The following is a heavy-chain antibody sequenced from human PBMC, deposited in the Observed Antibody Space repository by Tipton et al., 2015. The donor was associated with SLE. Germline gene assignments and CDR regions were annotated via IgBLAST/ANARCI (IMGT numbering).Heavy chain of an antibody. CDR2: ISYDGSNK. CDR1: GFTFSSYA. J-gene: IGHJ3*02. Sequence: SLRLSCAASGFTFSSYAMHWVRQAPGKGLEWVAVISYDGSNKYYADSVKGRFTISRDNSKNTLFLQMNSLRAEDTAVYYCVKDGGDRDHDAFDIWGQGTMVTVSS. V-gene: IGHV3-30*04. D-gene: IGHD2-21*01. CDR3: VKDGGDRDHDAFDI.